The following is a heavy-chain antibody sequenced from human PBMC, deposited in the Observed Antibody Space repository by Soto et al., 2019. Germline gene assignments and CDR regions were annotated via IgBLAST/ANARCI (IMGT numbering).Heavy chain of an antibody. Sequence: GGSLRLSCAASGFTFSSYAMSWVRQAPGKGLEWVSAISGSGGSTYYADSVKGRFTISRDNSKNMLYLQMNSLRAEDTAVYYCAKRVPAAEEGLNWFDPWGQGTLVTVSS. CDR2: ISGSGGST. CDR3: AKRVPAAEEGLNWFDP. J-gene: IGHJ5*02. D-gene: IGHD2-2*01. CDR1: GFTFSSYA. V-gene: IGHV3-23*01.